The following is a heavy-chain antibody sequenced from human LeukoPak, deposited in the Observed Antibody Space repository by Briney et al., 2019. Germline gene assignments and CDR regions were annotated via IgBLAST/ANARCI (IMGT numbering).Heavy chain of an antibody. V-gene: IGHV3-23*01. CDR2: ISGSGGGT. CDR1: GFTFSIYA. D-gene: IGHD3-10*01. Sequence: GGSLRLSCSASGFTFSIYAMHWVRQAPGKGLEWVSGISGSGGGTYYADSLKGRFTISRDNSKNTLYLQMNSLRAEDTAVYYCAKDERYYGSGSRVDYWGQGTLVTVSS. CDR3: AKDERYYGSGSRVDY. J-gene: IGHJ4*02.